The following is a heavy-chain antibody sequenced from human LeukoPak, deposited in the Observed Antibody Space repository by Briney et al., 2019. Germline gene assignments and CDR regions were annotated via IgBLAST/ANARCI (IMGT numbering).Heavy chain of an antibody. CDR3: ARDFWDDFEYFDI. CDR2: INGSGSST. J-gene: IGHJ2*01. Sequence: GGSLRLSCAASGFTFSSHAMSWVRQAPGKGLEWVSAINGSGSSTYYADSVKGRVSISRDNSKNTLYLQMNSLRVEDTALYYCARDFWDDFEYFDIWGRGTLVTVSS. CDR1: GFTFSSHA. V-gene: IGHV3-23*01. D-gene: IGHD3-3*01.